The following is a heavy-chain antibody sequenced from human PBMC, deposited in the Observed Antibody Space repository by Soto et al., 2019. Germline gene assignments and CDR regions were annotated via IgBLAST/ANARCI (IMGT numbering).Heavy chain of an antibody. Sequence: QVQLVQSGAEVKKPGASVKVSCKASGYTFTSYDINWVRQATGQGLEWMGWMNPNSGNTGYAQKFQGRVTMTRNTSISTAYMKLSSLRSEDTAVYYCARSALLWFGAGPRFDPWGQGTLVTVSS. J-gene: IGHJ5*02. CDR1: GYTFTSYD. D-gene: IGHD3-10*01. CDR3: ARSALLWFGAGPRFDP. CDR2: MNPNSGNT. V-gene: IGHV1-8*01.